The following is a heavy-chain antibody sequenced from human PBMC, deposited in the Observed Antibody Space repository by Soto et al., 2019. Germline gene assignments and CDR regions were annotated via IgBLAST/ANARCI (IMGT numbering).Heavy chain of an antibody. CDR1: GFTFSSYG. D-gene: IGHD3-16*01. CDR2: ISYDGSNK. CDR3: AKSEPEAYDYIWGRFDY. Sequence: GGSLRLSCAASGFTFSSYGMHWVRQAPGKGLEWVAVISYDGSNKYYADSVKGRFTISRDNSKNTLYLQMNSLRAEDTAVYYCAKSEPEAYDYIWGRFDYWGQGTLVTVSS. J-gene: IGHJ4*02. V-gene: IGHV3-30*18.